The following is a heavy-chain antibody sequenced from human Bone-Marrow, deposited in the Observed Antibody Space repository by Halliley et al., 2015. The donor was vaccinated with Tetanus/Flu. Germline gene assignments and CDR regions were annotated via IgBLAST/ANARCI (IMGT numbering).Heavy chain of an antibody. J-gene: IGHJ6*02. CDR1: GYTFTNYG. D-gene: IGHD3-22*01. Sequence: QMQLVQSGGEVKKPGASVKVSCKAAGYTFTNYGISWVRQAPRQGLEWMGWINANSGQTNYARKFRGRISLTTATSTSTVLMELRSLRFDDTAVYYCARNYYDNTGYGMDAWGQGTTVAVSS. CDR2: INANSGQT. V-gene: IGHV1-18*01. CDR3: ARNYYDNTGYGMDA.